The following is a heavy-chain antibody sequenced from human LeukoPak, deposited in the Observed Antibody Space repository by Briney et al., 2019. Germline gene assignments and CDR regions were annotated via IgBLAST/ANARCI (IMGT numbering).Heavy chain of an antibody. V-gene: IGHV4-38-2*02. CDR2: IYHSGST. D-gene: IGHD3-3*01. CDR3: ASSPVLRFLEWFPPYYFDY. Sequence: SETLSLTCTVSGYSISSGYYWGWIRQPPGKGLEWIGSIYHSGSTYYNPSLKSRVTISVDTSKNQFSLKLSSVTAADTAVYYCASSPVLRFLEWFPPYYFDYWGQGTLVTVSS. CDR1: GYSISSGYY. J-gene: IGHJ4*02.